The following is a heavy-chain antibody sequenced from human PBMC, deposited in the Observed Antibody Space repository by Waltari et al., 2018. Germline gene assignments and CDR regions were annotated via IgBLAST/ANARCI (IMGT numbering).Heavy chain of an antibody. D-gene: IGHD2-8*02. J-gene: IGHJ5*02. CDR3: ARVWGGLLGYHDH. Sequence: QVQLVQFESEVKKPGASVKVSCKAAGYTFADYGISWVRQAPGQGLEWMGWITNYNANTNYAQKLQDRVAMTTDTPSNTAYMELRGLRSDDTAVYYCARVWGGLLGYHDHWGRGTLITVSS. CDR2: ITNYNANT. CDR1: GYTFADYG. V-gene: IGHV1-18*01.